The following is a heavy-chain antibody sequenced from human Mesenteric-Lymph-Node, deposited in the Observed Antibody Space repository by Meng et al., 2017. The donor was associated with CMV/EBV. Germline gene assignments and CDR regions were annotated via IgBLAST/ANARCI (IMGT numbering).Heavy chain of an antibody. CDR2: SYWSGNT. D-gene: IGHD1-1*01. J-gene: IGHJ4*02. CDR3: ARHFSHPELENDY. Sequence: SETLSLTCTVSGGSINRSSYYWGWIRQPPGKGLEWIGSSYWSGNTHHNQSLKSRVTISVDTSKNQFSLKLRSVTAADTAVYYCARHFSHPELENDYWGQGTLVTVSS. CDR1: GGSINRSSYY. V-gene: IGHV4-39*01.